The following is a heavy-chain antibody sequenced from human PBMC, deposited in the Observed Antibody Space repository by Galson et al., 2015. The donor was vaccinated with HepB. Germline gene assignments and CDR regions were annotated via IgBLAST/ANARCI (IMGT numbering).Heavy chain of an antibody. J-gene: IGHJ4*02. CDR1: GGTFNRYA. V-gene: IGHV1-69*13. CDR2: IIPLLGTA. D-gene: IGHD2-15*01. CDR3: ARGKQATTIEVPFDY. Sequence: SVKVSCKASGGTFNRYAYSWVRQAPGQGLQWMGGIIPLLGTANYAQNFQFRVSITADESTNTAYMELSGLRSEDTAVYYCARGKQATTIEVPFDYWGQGTLVTVFS.